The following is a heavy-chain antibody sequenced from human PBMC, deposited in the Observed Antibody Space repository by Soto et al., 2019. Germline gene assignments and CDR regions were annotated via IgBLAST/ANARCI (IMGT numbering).Heavy chain of an antibody. D-gene: IGHD4-17*01. Sequence: QVQLQESGPGVVKPSQTLSLTCTVSGGSFSSGDYYWSWVRQPPGKGLEWIGYIYYPGSTFNNPDLKSRVSISIATAKTQFSLKLSSVTAADTAVYYCARIHFGDEPSYYYYGMDVWGQGTTVTVSS. CDR1: GGSFSSGDYY. V-gene: IGHV4-30-4*01. CDR2: IYYPGST. CDR3: ARIHFGDEPSYYYYGMDV. J-gene: IGHJ6*02.